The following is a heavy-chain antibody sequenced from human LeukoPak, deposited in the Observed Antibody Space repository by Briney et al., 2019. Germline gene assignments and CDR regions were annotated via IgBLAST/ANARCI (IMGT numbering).Heavy chain of an antibody. J-gene: IGHJ6*03. D-gene: IGHD2-21*01. CDR3: ARRIYSGTVRHLLYSFMDV. Sequence: SETLSLTCTVSGASISSSSWTWIRQSPGKGLESLGFISNNGKTKYKSSFEGRVSMSLDTSKSQFSLTLSSVTAADTAVYFCARRIYSGTVRHLLYSFMDVWAKRTTVIVS. CDR2: ISNNGKT. CDR1: GASISSSS. V-gene: IGHV4-59*08.